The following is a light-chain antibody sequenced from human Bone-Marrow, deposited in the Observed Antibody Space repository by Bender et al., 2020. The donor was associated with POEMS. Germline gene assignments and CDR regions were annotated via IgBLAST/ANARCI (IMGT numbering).Light chain of an antibody. CDR2: DVT. Sequence: QSALTQPASVSGSPGQSITISCTGTSSDIGGYIYVSWFQQHPGKVPKLLIYDVTYRASGVSSRFSGSRSGNTASLNISGLQPEDEAHYYCSSYTSTHTHVFGGGTKLTVL. V-gene: IGLV2-14*03. CDR3: SSYTSTHTHV. J-gene: IGLJ2*01. CDR1: SSDIGGYIY.